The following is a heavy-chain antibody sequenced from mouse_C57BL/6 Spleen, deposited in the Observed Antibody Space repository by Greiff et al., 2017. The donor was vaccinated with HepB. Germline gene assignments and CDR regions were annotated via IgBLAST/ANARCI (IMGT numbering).Heavy chain of an antibody. CDR2: IYPGDGDT. CDR1: GYAFSSSW. CDR3: ARSKDYGSYFDY. Sequence: QVQLQQSGPELVKPGASVKISCKASGYAFSSSWMNWVKQRPGKGLEWIGRIYPGDGDTNYNGKFKGKATLTAGKSSSTAYMQLSSLTSEDSAVYFCARSKDYGSYFDYWGQGTTLTVSS. J-gene: IGHJ2*01. V-gene: IGHV1-82*01. D-gene: IGHD2-2*01.